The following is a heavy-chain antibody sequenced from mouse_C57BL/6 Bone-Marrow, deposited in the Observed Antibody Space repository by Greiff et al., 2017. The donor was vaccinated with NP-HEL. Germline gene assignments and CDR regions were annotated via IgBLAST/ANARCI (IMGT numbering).Heavy chain of an antibody. V-gene: IGHV1-26*01. CDR1: GYTFTDYY. J-gene: IGHJ3*01. D-gene: IGHD2-14*01. CDR2: INPNNGGT. Sequence: EVQLQQSGPELVKPGASVKISCKASGYTFTDYYMNWVKQSHGKSLEWIGDINPNNGGTSYNQKFKGKATLTVDKSSSTAYMELRSLTSEDSAVYYCARSSYRPAYWGQGTLVTVSA. CDR3: ARSSYRPAY.